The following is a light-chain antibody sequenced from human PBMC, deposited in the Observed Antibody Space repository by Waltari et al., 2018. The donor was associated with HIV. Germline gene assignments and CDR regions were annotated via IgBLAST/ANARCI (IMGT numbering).Light chain of an antibody. V-gene: IGLV2-8*01. Sequence: QSALTQPPSASGSPGQSVTISCTGTSSDIGGYTYVSWYQQYPGKAPKLMIYEVSKRPAGVADRFSGSKSANTASLTVSGLQAEDEADYYCSSYGGSANLLFGGGTKLTVL. J-gene: IGLJ2*01. CDR3: SSYGGSANLL. CDR2: EVS. CDR1: SSDIGGYTY.